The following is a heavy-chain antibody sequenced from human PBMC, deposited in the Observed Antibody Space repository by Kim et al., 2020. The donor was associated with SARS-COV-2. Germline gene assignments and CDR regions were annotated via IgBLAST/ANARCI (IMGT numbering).Heavy chain of an antibody. J-gene: IGHJ6*02. V-gene: IGHV4-34*01. CDR3: ARGRAGVVPAPVLGLGPYYDYYAVDV. CDR1: GGSFSDYN. CDR2: INHTGNT. Sequence: SETLLTCAVYGGSFSDYNWSWIRQPPGQGLEWIGEINHTGNTNVSPSLKSRITISVDPSKSQFSLRLKSMTATDTAVYYCARGRAGVVPAPVLGLGPYYDYYAVDVWGRGTPVAVSS. D-gene: IGHD3-3*01.